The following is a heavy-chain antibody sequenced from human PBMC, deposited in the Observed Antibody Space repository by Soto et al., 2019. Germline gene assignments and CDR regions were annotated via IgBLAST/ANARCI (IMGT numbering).Heavy chain of an antibody. Sequence: QVQLVQSGAEVRKTGSSVKVSCEASGGSFNNYVISWLRQAPGQGLEWMGGIIPNYEAANYAQKFRGRLTITADKATNTAYMELNSLRPEDTATSYCARYWNAGTLYGAFDIWGQGTTVIVS. CDR1: GGSFNNYV. CDR2: IIPNYEAA. CDR3: ARYWNAGTLYGAFDI. J-gene: IGHJ3*02. D-gene: IGHD4-17*01. V-gene: IGHV1-69*06.